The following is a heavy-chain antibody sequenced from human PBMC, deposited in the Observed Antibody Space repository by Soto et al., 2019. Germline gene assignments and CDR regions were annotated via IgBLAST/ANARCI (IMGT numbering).Heavy chain of an antibody. D-gene: IGHD6-13*01. CDR3: ARHIAAAGTSPRDAFDI. V-gene: IGHV1-18*01. J-gene: IGHJ3*02. CDR1: GYTFTSYG. Sequence: QVQLVQSGAEVKKPGASVKVSCKASGYTFTSYGISWVRQAPGQGLEWMGWISAYNGNTNYAQKLQGRVTMTTDTSTSTCYMELRSLRSDDTAVYYCARHIAAAGTSPRDAFDIWGQGTMVTVSS. CDR2: ISAYNGNT.